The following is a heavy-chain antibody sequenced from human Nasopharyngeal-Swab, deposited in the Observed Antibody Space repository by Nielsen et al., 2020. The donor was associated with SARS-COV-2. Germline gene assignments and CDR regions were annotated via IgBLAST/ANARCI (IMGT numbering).Heavy chain of an antibody. Sequence: WIRQPPGKGLEWVSYISSSGSTIYYADSVKGRFTISRDNAKNSLYLQMNSLRAEDTAAYYCARDQDVVVPAAIDYYYYGMDVWGQGTTVTVSS. V-gene: IGHV3-11*04. D-gene: IGHD2-2*01. CDR2: ISSSGSTI. J-gene: IGHJ6*02. CDR3: ARDQDVVVPAAIDYYYYGMDV.